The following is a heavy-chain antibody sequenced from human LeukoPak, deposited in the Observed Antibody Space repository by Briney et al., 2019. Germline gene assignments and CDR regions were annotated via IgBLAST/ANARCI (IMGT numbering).Heavy chain of an antibody. J-gene: IGHJ6*03. CDR2: INHSGST. V-gene: IGHV4-34*01. CDR1: GGSFSGYY. CDR3: ARINPYYYYMDV. D-gene: IGHD1-14*01. Sequence: PSETLSLTCAVYGGSFSGYYWSWIRQPPGKGLEWIGEINHSGSTNYNPSLKSRLTISVDTSKNQFSLKLSSVTAADTAVYYCARINPYYYYMDVWGKGTTVTISS.